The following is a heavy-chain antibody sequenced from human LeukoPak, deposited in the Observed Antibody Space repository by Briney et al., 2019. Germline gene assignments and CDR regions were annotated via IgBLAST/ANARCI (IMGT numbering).Heavy chain of an antibody. CDR3: AKVGPYSSGWYYFDY. J-gene: IGHJ4*02. CDR2: IYYSGST. V-gene: IGHV4-59*01. Sequence: SETLSLTCTVSGGSISSYYWSWIRQPPGKGLEWIGYIYYSGSTNYNPSLKSRVTISVDTSKNQFSLKLSSVTAADTAVYYCAKVGPYSSGWYYFDYWGQGTLVTVSS. CDR1: GGSISSYY. D-gene: IGHD6-19*01.